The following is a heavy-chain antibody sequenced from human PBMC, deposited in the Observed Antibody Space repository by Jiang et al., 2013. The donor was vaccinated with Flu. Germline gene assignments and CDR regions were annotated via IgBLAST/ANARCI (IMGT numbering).Heavy chain of an antibody. V-gene: IGHV4-4*09. Sequence: IYTSGSTNYNPSLKSRVTISVDTSKNQFSLKLSSVTAADTAVYYCARGGSYCSSTSCYTQYYYYYYMDVWGKGTTVTVSS. D-gene: IGHD2-2*02. CDR2: IYTSGST. CDR3: ARGGSYCSSTSCYTQYYYYYYMDV. J-gene: IGHJ6*03.